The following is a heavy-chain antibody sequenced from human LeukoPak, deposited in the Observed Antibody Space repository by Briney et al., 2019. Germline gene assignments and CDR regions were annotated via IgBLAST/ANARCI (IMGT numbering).Heavy chain of an antibody. J-gene: IGHJ6*02. CDR1: GFTFSSYG. V-gene: IGHV3-30*18. D-gene: IGHD2-2*01. CDR3: AKCIVVVPAALYYYYGMDV. CDR2: ISYDGSNK. Sequence: PGGSLRLSCAVSGFTFSSYGMHWVRQAPGKGLEWVAVISYDGSNKYYADSVKGRFTISRDNSKNTLYLQMNSLRAEDTAVYYCAKCIVVVPAALYYYYGMDVWGQGTTVTVSS.